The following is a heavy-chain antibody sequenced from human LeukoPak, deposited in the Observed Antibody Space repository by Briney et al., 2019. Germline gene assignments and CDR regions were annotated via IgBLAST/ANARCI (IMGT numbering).Heavy chain of an antibody. CDR1: GLTFSTSA. J-gene: IGHJ6*02. CDR3: AKDLRYCSSTICYYSGMNV. D-gene: IGHD2-21*01. Sequence: GGSLRLSCAASGLTFSTSAMNWARQVPGKGLEWLAAISGSGDSKYHADSVKGLFTISRHNSKNTLYLQMNSLRADDTAVYFCAKDLRYCSSTICYYSGMNVWGQGTTDTVSS. CDR2: ISGSGDSK. V-gene: IGHV3-23*01.